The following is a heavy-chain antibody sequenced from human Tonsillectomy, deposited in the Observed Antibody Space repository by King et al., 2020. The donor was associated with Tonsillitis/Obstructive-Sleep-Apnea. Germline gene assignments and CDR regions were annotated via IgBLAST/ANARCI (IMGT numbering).Heavy chain of an antibody. CDR2: IIPIFGTP. CDR3: ARDQEGELGYCSGGSCYDAFDI. Sequence: QLVQSGAEVKKPGSSVKVSCKASGGTFSSYAISWVRQAPGQGLEWMGGIIPIFGTPTYAQKFQGTVTITADESTSTAYMQLSSLRSEDTAVYYCARDQEGELGYCSGGSCYDAFDIWGQGTMVTVSS. CDR1: GGTFSSYA. V-gene: IGHV1-69*01. D-gene: IGHD2-15*01. J-gene: IGHJ3*02.